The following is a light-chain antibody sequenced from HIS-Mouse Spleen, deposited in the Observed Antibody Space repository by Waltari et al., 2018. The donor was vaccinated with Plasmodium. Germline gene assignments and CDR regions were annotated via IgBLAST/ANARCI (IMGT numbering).Light chain of an antibody. CDR1: QSISSY. CDR2: AAS. CDR3: QQNYNTWT. J-gene: IGKJ1*01. V-gene: IGKV1-39*01. Sequence: DIQMTQSPSSLSASVGDRVTITCRASQSISSYLNLYQQKPGKAPKLLIYAASSLQSGVPSRFSGRGSGTDFTLTISSLQPEDFATYYWQQNYNTWTFGQGTKVEIK.